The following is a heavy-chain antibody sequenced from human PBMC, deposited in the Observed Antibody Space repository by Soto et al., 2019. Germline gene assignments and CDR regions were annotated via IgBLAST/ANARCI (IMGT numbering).Heavy chain of an antibody. V-gene: IGHV5-10-1*01. CDR2: IDPSDSYT. CDR3: ANQPIAVAGTLGVSNYYYGMDV. J-gene: IGHJ6*02. D-gene: IGHD6-19*01. Sequence: GESLKISCKGSGYSFTSYWISWVRQMPGKGLEWMGRIDPSDSYTNYSPSFQGHVTISADKSISTAYLQWSSLKASDTAMYYCANQPIAVAGTLGVSNYYYGMDVWGQGTTVTVSS. CDR1: GYSFTSYW.